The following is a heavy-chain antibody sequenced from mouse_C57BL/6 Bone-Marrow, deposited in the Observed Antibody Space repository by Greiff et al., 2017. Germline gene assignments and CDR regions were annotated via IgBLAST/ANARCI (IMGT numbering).Heavy chain of an antibody. Sequence: QVTLKEPGPGLLQPSPSLSLSCSSSGYSLSTFGMGVVWIRQPPGMGLEWLAHTWWDDDKYYHPVLKSRPSIFNASTKNQVFLKVAKVDTADTAKYSWARTYDGEAMDYWGQGTSVTVSS. CDR1: GYSLSTFGMG. CDR3: ARTYDGEAMDY. V-gene: IGHV8-8*01. D-gene: IGHD1-1*01. CDR2: TWWDDDK. J-gene: IGHJ4*01.